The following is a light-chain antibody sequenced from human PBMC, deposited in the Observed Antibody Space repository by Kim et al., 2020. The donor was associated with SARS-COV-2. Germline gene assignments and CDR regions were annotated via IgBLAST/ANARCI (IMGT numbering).Light chain of an antibody. V-gene: IGKV3-11*01. Sequence: PGEGATLSCRASQTVRNYLAWYQQKRGQPPRLLIYDASNRATGIPARFSGSGSGTDFTLTISSLEPEDFAVYYCQQRSDWPLTFGGGTKVDIK. J-gene: IGKJ4*01. CDR3: QQRSDWPLT. CDR2: DAS. CDR1: QTVRNY.